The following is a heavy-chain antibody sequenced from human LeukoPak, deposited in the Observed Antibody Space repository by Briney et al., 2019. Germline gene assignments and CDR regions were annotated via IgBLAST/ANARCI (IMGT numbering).Heavy chain of an antibody. J-gene: IGHJ4*02. CDR3: AGRRGYSSTFDY. CDR1: GGSFSGYY. V-gene: IGHV4-34*01. Sequence: SSETLSLTCAVYGGSFSGYYWSWIRQPPGKGLEWIGEINHSGGTNYNPSLKSRLTMSVDTSKNQFSLKLSSVTAADTAVYFCAGRRGYSSTFDYWGQGALVTVSS. D-gene: IGHD6-13*01. CDR2: INHSGGT.